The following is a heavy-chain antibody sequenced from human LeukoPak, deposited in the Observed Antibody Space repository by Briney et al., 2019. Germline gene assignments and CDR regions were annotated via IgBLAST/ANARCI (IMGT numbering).Heavy chain of an antibody. CDR3: ARGGPYSSGWYNWFDP. D-gene: IGHD6-19*01. CDR1: GGTFSSYA. V-gene: IGHV1-69*05. Sequence: WASVKVSCKASGGTFSSYAISWVRHAPGQGLEWMGGIIPIFGTANYAQKFQGRVTITTDESTSTAYMELSSLRSEDTAVYYCARGGPYSSGWYNWFDPWGQGTLVTVSS. J-gene: IGHJ5*02. CDR2: IIPIFGTA.